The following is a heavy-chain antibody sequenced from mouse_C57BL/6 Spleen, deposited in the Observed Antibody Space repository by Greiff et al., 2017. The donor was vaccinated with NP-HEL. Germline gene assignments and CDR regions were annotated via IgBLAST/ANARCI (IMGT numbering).Heavy chain of an antibody. CDR1: GYSITSGYY. CDR2: ISYDGSN. V-gene: IGHV3-6*01. J-gene: IGHJ4*01. D-gene: IGHD2-3*01. Sequence: EVQRVESGPGLVKPSQSLSLTCSVTGYSITSGYYWNWIRQFPGNKLEWMGYISYDGSNNYNPSLKNRISITRDTSKNQFFLKLNSVTTEDTATYYCARWLLPSMDYWGQGTSVTVSS. CDR3: ARWLLPSMDY.